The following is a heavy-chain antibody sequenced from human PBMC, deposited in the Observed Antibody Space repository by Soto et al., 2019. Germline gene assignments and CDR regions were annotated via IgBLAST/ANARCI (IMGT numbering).Heavy chain of an antibody. CDR1: GFTFNSFA. J-gene: IGHJ6*02. D-gene: IGHD3-9*01. Sequence: GSLRPSCSASGFTFNSFAMHWVRQAPGKGLEYVSGISGNGGATYYADSAKGRFTISRDNSKNTLYFQMSSLGANDMAVYYCVKGRKVAGNTLKAVGMDVWGQGTTVTVSS. CDR2: ISGNGGAT. CDR3: VKGRKVAGNTLKAVGMDV. V-gene: IGHV3-64D*06.